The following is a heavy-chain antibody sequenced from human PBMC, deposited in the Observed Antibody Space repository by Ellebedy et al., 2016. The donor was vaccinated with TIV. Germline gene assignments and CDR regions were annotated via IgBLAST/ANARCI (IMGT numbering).Heavy chain of an antibody. CDR2: INEDGTKK. CDR1: GFTFSTYE. J-gene: IGHJ4*02. D-gene: IGHD5-12*01. V-gene: IGHV3-7*01. Sequence: GESLKISCAASGFTFSTYEMHWVRQAPGKGLEWVANINEDGTKKHFVDSVRGRFTISRDDAGNSLFLQMNSLGAEDTAVYYCASAARGSGAYESFWGQGTLVTVSS. CDR3: ASAARGSGAYESF.